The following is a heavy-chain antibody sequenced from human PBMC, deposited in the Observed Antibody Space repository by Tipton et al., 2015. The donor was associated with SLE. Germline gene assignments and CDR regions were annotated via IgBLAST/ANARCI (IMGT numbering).Heavy chain of an antibody. Sequence: TLSLTCIVSGVSITSYTYSWSWIRQSAGKGLEWLGRMYITGSAIYNPSLKSRVTISVDTSKNQFSLKLSSVTAADTGLYYCTSRRSTMATTPFDDWGQGTLVTVSS. CDR3: TSRRSTMATTPFDD. D-gene: IGHD4/OR15-4a*01. J-gene: IGHJ4*02. CDR2: MYITGSA. CDR1: GVSITSYTYS. V-gene: IGHV4-61*02.